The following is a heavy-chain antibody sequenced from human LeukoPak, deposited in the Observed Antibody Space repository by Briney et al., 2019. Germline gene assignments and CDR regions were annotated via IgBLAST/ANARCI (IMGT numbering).Heavy chain of an antibody. Sequence: SQTLSLTCTVSGDSISSGDFYWSWIRQPAGKGLEWIGRFYTSGSTNYNPSLKSRVTISVDTSKNQFSLKLSSVTAADTAVYYCARVTGYMIEDYFDYWGQGTLVTVSS. D-gene: IGHD3-22*01. CDR1: GDSISSGDFY. CDR3: ARVTGYMIEDYFDY. CDR2: FYTSGST. V-gene: IGHV4-61*02. J-gene: IGHJ4*02.